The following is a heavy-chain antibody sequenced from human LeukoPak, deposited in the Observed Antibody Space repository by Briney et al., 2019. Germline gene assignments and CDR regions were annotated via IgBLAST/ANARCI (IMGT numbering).Heavy chain of an antibody. CDR1: GGSISSYY. J-gene: IGHJ3*02. D-gene: IGHD1-26*01. CDR3: ARHDPIVGTPDAFDI. V-gene: IGHV4-59*08. CDR2: IYYSGST. Sequence: PSQTLSLTCTVSGGSISSYYWSWIRQPPGKGLEWIAYIYYSGSTDYNPSLKSRVTISLDTSKNQFSLKLSSVTAADTAVYYCARHDPIVGTPDAFDIWGQGTMVTVSS.